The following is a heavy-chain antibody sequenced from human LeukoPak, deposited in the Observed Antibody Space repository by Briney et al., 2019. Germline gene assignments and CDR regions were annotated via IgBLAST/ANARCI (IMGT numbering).Heavy chain of an antibody. J-gene: IGHJ4*02. V-gene: IGHV1-18*01. CDR3: ARVGRGSSDWLRIDY. D-gene: IGHD6-19*01. CDR1: GYTFTSYD. Sequence: ASVKVSCKASGYTFTSYDINWVRQAPGQGLEWMGWINPNKGNTNYAHKFKGRVTLTTDTYTSTANMELRSLRSDDTAVYDCARVGRGSSDWLRIDYWGQGTLVTVSS. CDR2: INPNKGNT.